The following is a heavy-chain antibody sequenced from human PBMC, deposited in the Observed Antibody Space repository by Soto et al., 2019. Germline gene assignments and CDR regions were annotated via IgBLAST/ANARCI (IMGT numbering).Heavy chain of an antibody. CDR3: ARVAQCSGGSCHPAYLDY. CDR1: GGSISSGGYS. Sequence: PSETLSLTCAVSGGSISSGGYSRSWIRQPPGKGLEWIGYIYHSGCTFYNPSLKRRVTISVDRSKNQFSLKLSSVTAADTAVYYCARVAQCSGGSCHPAYLDYWGQGTLVTVSS. V-gene: IGHV4-30-2*01. J-gene: IGHJ4*02. D-gene: IGHD2-15*01. CDR2: IYHSGCT.